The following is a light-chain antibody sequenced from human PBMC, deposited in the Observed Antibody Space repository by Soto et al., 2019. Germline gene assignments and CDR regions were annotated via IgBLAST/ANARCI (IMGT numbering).Light chain of an antibody. Sequence: EIVLTQSPGTLSLSPGERATLSCRASQGVTSSYLAWYQQKPGQAPRLLIYGASTRATGIPARFSGSGSGTEFTLTISSLQSEDFAVYYCHQYNNWPPWTFGQGTKVEIK. CDR2: GAS. J-gene: IGKJ1*01. V-gene: IGKV3-15*01. CDR3: HQYNNWPPWT. CDR1: QGVTSSY.